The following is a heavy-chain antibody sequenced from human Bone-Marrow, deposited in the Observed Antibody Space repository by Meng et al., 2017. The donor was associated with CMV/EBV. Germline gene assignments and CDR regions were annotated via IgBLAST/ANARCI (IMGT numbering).Heavy chain of an antibody. J-gene: IGHJ3*02. CDR1: GFTFSSYA. Sequence: GESLKISCAASGFTFSSYAMHWVRQAPGKGLEWVAVISYYGSNKYYADAVKGRFTISRDNSKNTLYLQMNSLRAEDTAVYYCARESAVVTGNDAFDIWGQGTMVTVSS. CDR3: ARESAVVTGNDAFDI. V-gene: IGHV3-30-3*01. CDR2: ISYYGSNK. D-gene: IGHD2-21*02.